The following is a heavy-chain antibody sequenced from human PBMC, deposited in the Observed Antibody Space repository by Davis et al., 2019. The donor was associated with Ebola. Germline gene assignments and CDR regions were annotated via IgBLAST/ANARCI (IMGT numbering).Heavy chain of an antibody. Sequence: ASVKVSCKASGYTFINYAIHWVRQAPGQRLEWMGWINAGDGMIIYSENFQGRLTITRDTSATTAYMELSSLRSEDTAVYYCAAAPTYFQTYYGMDVWGQGTTVTVSS. V-gene: IGHV1-3*01. CDR3: AAAPTYFQTYYGMDV. D-gene: IGHD3-10*01. CDR1: GYTFINYA. CDR2: INAGDGMI. J-gene: IGHJ6*02.